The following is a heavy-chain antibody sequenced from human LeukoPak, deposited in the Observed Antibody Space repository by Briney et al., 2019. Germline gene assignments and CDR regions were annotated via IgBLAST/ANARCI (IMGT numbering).Heavy chain of an antibody. CDR1: GYTFTSYG. Sequence: ASVKVSCKASGYTFTSYGISWVRQAPGQGLEWMGWISAYNGNTNYAQKLQGRVTMTTDTSTSTAYMELRSLRSDDTAVYYCARASWDYDFWSGYYTYNWFDPWGQGTLVTVSS. D-gene: IGHD3-3*01. CDR3: ARASWDYDFWSGYYTYNWFDP. CDR2: ISAYNGNT. V-gene: IGHV1-18*01. J-gene: IGHJ5*02.